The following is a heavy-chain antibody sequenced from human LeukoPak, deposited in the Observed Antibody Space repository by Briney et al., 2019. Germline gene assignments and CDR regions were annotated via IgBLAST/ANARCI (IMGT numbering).Heavy chain of an antibody. CDR3: AKSIRGWLQYGQRRGYYFDY. V-gene: IGHV3-23*01. Sequence: PPGGSLRLSCAASGFTFSSYAMSWVRQAPGKGLEWVSAISGSDGSTYYADSVKGRFPISRDNSKNTLYLKMNSLRAEGTAVYYCAKSIRGWLQYGQRRGYYFDYWGQGTLVTVSS. CDR1: GFTFSSYA. CDR2: ISGSDGST. J-gene: IGHJ4*02. D-gene: IGHD5-24*01.